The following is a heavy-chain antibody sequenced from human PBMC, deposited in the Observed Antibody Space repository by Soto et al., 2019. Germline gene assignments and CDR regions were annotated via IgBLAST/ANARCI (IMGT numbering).Heavy chain of an antibody. J-gene: IGHJ6*02. CDR1: GFTFSSYG. Sequence: GEYLKISCAASGFTFSSYGMHWVRQAPGKGLEWVAVISYDGSNKYYADSVKGRFTISRDNSKNTLYLQMNSLRAEDTAVYYCVKDIVVVPASTPTYYYYGMDVWGEGATVTVS. CDR2: ISYDGSNK. V-gene: IGHV3-30*18. D-gene: IGHD2-2*01. CDR3: VKDIVVVPASTPTYYYYGMDV.